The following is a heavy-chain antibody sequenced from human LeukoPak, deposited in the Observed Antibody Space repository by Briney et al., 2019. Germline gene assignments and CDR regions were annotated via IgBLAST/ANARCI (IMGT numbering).Heavy chain of an antibody. CDR1: GYTLSNHA. CDR2: MNPNSGNT. V-gene: IGHV1-8*02. J-gene: IGHJ4*02. D-gene: IGHD2-21*02. Sequence: GASVKVSCKGSGYTLSNHAFSWVRQAPGQGLEWMGWMNPNSGNTGYAQKFQGRVTMTRNTSISTAYMELSSLRSEDTAVYYCARRGVTLTDYWGQGTLVTVSS. CDR3: ARRGVTLTDY.